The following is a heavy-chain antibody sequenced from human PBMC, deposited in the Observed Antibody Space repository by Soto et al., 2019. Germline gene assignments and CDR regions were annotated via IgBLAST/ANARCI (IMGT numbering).Heavy chain of an antibody. CDR1: GGTFSNYA. V-gene: IGHV1-69*04. Sequence: SVKVSCKASGGTFSNYAINWVRQAPGQGLEWMGRIIPILGIANYAQKFQGRVTITADKFTSTAYMELSSLRSKDTAVYYCAREDYDRSVIPTHYYFDYWGQGTLVTVSS. D-gene: IGHD3-22*01. CDR2: IIPILGIA. J-gene: IGHJ4*02. CDR3: AREDYDRSVIPTHYYFDY.